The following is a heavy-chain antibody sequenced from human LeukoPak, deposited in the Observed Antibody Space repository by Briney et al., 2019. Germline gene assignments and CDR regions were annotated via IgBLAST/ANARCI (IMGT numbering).Heavy chain of an antibody. CDR2: VFYSGGT. D-gene: IGHD3-10*01. J-gene: IGHJ4*02. V-gene: IGHV4-59*01. CDR1: GGSISTYY. Sequence: SETLSLTCPVSGGSISTYYCNWIRQSPGKRLEWIGYVFYSGGTYYNPSLRGRLTISVDTSKNQFSLKLNSVTAADTAIYYCARARGGTFGFNFDYWGQGALVSVSS. CDR3: ARARGGTFGFNFDY.